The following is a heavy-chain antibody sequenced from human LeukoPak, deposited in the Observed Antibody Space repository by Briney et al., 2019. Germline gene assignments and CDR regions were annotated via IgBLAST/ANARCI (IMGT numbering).Heavy chain of an antibody. CDR3: ARPNSSS. J-gene: IGHJ4*02. Sequence: PSETLSLTCTVSGGSISSSSYYWGWIRQPPGKGLEWIGSIYYSGGTYYNPSLKSRVTISVDTSKNQFSLKLSSVTAADTAVYYCARPNSSSWGQGTLVTVSS. CDR2: IYYSGGT. V-gene: IGHV4-39*01. D-gene: IGHD6-13*01. CDR1: GGSISSSSYY.